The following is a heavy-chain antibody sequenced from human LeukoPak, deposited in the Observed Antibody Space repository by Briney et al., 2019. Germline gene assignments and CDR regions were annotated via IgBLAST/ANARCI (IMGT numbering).Heavy chain of an antibody. J-gene: IGHJ3*02. CDR1: GGSFSGYY. CDR2: INHSGST. Sequence: SETLSLTCAVYGGSFSGYYWTWIRQPPGKGLEWIGEINHSGSTYYNPSLNSRVTISVDTSKNQFSLQLNSVTAADTAVYYCARRRLFLAHAFDIWGQGTMVTVSS. CDR3: ARRRLFLAHAFDI. D-gene: IGHD2-21*02. V-gene: IGHV4-34*01.